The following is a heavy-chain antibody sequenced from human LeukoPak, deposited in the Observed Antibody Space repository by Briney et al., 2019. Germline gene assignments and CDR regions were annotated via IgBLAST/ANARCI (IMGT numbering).Heavy chain of an antibody. J-gene: IGHJ5*02. CDR3: ARVFLTGYSSGWYWLDP. D-gene: IGHD6-19*01. Sequence: GASVKVSCKASGYTFTSYYMHWVRQAPGQGLEWMGIINPSGGSTNYAQKFQGRVTITADKSESTAYMELSSLRSADTAVYNCARVFLTGYSSGWYWLDPWGQGTLVTVSS. V-gene: IGHV1-46*01. CDR2: INPSGGST. CDR1: GYTFTSYY.